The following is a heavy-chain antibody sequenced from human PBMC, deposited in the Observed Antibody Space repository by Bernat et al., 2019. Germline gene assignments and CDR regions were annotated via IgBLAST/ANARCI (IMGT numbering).Heavy chain of an antibody. D-gene: IGHD3-22*01. Sequence: QVQLVESGGGVVQPGTSLTLSCATSGFTFTTYGIHWVRQAPGKGLEWVAVIWSDGNNKYYVDSVKGRFTISRDNSESTVYLQMNSLRAEDTAVYYCARDNDGSSHYDQFDYWGQGTLVNVSS. CDR3: ARDNDGSSHYDQFDY. CDR2: IWSDGNNK. V-gene: IGHV3-33*01. J-gene: IGHJ4*02. CDR1: GFTFTTYG.